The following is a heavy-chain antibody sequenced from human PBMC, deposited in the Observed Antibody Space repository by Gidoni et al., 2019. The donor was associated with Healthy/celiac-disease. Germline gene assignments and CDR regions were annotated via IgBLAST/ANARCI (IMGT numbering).Heavy chain of an antibody. Sequence: QVQLVQSGAEVKKPGASVKVSCKASGYTFTSYGISWVRQAPGQGLEWMGWISAYNGNTNYAQKLQGRVTMTTDTSTSTASMELRSLRSDDTAVYYCARAAPDPGYSGSYRDDYWGQGTLVTVSS. CDR2: ISAYNGNT. J-gene: IGHJ4*02. D-gene: IGHD1-26*01. CDR1: GYTFTSYG. CDR3: ARAAPDPGYSGSYRDDY. V-gene: IGHV1-18*01.